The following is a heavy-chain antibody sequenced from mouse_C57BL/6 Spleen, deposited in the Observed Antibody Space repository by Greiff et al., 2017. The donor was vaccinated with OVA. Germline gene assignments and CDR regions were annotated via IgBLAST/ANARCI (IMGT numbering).Heavy chain of an antibody. CDR2: IDPSDSET. CDR1: GYTFTSYW. Sequence: QVQLQQPGAELVRPGSSVKLSCKASGYTFTSYWMHWVKQRPIQGLEWIGNIDPSDSETHYNQKFKDKATLTVDKSSSTAYMQLSSLTSEDAAVYYCARYYFEYAMDYWGQGTSVTVSS. CDR3: ARYYFEYAMDY. J-gene: IGHJ4*01. V-gene: IGHV1-52*01. D-gene: IGHD1-1*02.